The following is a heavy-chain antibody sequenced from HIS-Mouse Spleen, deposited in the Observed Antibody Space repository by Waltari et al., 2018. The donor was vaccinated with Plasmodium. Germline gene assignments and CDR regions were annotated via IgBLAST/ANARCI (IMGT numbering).Heavy chain of an antibody. Sequence: VQRVEAGGGVVQPGRSLRLSCAASGFTCRSYAMHWLRHAPGKGLVWVSVISYYASNKYYSDSLMGRFTISRDNSKNMLYLQMNSSSADDTPLYYCASATSSGWYGHAFDIWGQGTMVTVSS. V-gene: IGHV3-30*04. CDR1: GFTCRSYA. J-gene: IGHJ3*02. CDR3: ASATSSGWYGHAFDI. D-gene: IGHD6-19*01. CDR2: ISYYASNK.